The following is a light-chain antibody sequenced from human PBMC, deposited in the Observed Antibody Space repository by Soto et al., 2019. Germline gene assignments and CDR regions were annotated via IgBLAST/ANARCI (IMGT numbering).Light chain of an antibody. Sequence: EIIMMQSPVTLSVSPGERATLSCRASQSVGSNLAWYQQKPGQTPGLLIYGASTRATGTPARFSGSGSGTEFTLTISGLQSEAFAIYYCQQYNNWPPYTFGQGTKLEIK. J-gene: IGKJ2*01. CDR2: GAS. V-gene: IGKV3-15*01. CDR3: QQYNNWPPYT. CDR1: QSVGSN.